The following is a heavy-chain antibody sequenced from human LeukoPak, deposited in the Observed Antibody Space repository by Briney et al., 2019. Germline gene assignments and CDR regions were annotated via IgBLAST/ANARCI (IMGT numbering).Heavy chain of an antibody. CDR1: GYSFTSYW. J-gene: IGHJ5*02. V-gene: IGHV5-51*01. D-gene: IGHD2-21*02. CDR2: IYPGDSDT. CDR3: AKGDSGPGAYCGGDCLGNWFDP. Sequence: GESLKISCKGSGYSFTSYWIGWVRQMPGKGLEWMGIIYPGDSDTRYSPSFQGQVTISADKSISTVYLQWSSLKASDTAMYYCAKGDSGPGAYCGGDCLGNWFDPWGQGTLVTVSS.